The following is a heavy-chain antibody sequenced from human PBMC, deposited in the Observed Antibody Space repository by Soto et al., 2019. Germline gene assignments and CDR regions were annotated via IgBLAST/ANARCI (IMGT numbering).Heavy chain of an antibody. CDR1: GYTFTGYY. Sequence: GASVKVSCKASGYTFTGYYMHWVRQAPGQGLEWMGWINPHSGGTNYAQKVQGWVTMTRDTSISTAYTELSRLRSDDTAVYYCARDKGRQLYGMDVWGQGTTVTVSS. J-gene: IGHJ6*02. CDR3: ARDKGRQLYGMDV. V-gene: IGHV1-2*04. D-gene: IGHD6-13*01. CDR2: INPHSGGT.